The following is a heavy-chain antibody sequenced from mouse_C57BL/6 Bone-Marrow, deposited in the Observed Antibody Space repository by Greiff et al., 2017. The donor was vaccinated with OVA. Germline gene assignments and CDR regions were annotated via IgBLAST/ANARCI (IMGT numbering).Heavy chain of an antibody. Sequence: QVQLKESGAELARPGASVKLSCKASGYTFTSYGISWVKQRTGQGLEWIGEIYPRSGNTYYNEKFKGKATLTAAKSSSTAYMELRSLTSEDSAVYFCARGIYYDSWYFDVWGTGTTVTVSS. CDR1: GYTFTSYG. J-gene: IGHJ1*03. D-gene: IGHD2-4*01. CDR2: IYPRSGNT. CDR3: ARGIYYDSWYFDV. V-gene: IGHV1-81*01.